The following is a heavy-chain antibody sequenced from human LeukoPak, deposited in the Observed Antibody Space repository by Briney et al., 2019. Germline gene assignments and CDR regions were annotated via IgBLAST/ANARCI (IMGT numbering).Heavy chain of an antibody. CDR1: GGPFSSYA. D-gene: IGHD1-14*01. CDR2: IIPIFGTA. Sequence: VKVSCKASGGPFSSYAISWVRQAPGQGLEWMGRIIPIFGTANYAQKFQGRVTITTDESTSTAYMELSSLRSEDTAVYYCARGVGREPFDYWGQGTLVTVSS. V-gene: IGHV1-69*13. CDR3: ARGVGREPFDY. J-gene: IGHJ4*02.